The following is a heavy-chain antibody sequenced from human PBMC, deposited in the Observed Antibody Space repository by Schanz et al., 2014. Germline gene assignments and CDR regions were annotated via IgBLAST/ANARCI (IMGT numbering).Heavy chain of an antibody. V-gene: IGHV3-23*01. D-gene: IGHD3-10*01. CDR3: AKAKSGAHGAFDI. CDR1: GFTFSSYA. Sequence: EVQLLESGGGLVQPGGSLRLSCAGSGFTFSSYAMSWVRQTPGKGLEWVSVISGSGVTIYYADSVKGRFTISRDNSKNTLYLQMNSLRAEDTAVYYCAKAKSGAHGAFDIWGQGTMVTVSS. J-gene: IGHJ3*02. CDR2: ISGSGVTI.